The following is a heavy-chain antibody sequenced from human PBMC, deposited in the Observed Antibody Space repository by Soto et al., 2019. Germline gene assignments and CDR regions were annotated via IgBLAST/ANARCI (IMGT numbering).Heavy chain of an antibody. V-gene: IGHV4-31*03. CDR1: GGSISSGGYY. D-gene: IGHD3-16*01. Sequence: QVQLQESGPGLVKPSQTLSLTCTVSGGSISSGGYYCSWIRQHPGKGLEWIGYIYYSGSTYYNQSLKSRVSISVDTSKNQFSLKLSSVTAADTAVYYCALRLGDPGRLYFDYWGQGTLVTVSS. CDR2: IYYSGST. J-gene: IGHJ4*02. CDR3: ALRLGDPGRLYFDY.